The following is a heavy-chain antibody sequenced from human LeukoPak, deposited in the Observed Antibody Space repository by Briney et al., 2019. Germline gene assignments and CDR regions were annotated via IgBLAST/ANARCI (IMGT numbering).Heavy chain of an antibody. CDR3: ARDGAARSDAFDI. CDR2: IWFDGSNK. Sequence: PGGSLRLSCSASGFIFNSYGMHWVRQAPGEGLEWVAVIWFDGSNKLYADSVKGRFTISRDNSKNTLYLQMNSLRAEDTAVYYCARDGAARSDAFDIWGQGTMVTVSS. CDR1: GFIFNSYG. J-gene: IGHJ3*02. D-gene: IGHD2-15*01. V-gene: IGHV3-33*01.